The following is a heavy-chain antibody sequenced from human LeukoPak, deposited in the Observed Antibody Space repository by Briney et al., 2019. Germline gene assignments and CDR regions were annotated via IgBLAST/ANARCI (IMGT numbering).Heavy chain of an antibody. J-gene: IGHJ3*02. Sequence: SETLSLTCAVYGGSFSGYYWSWIRQPPGKGLEWIGEINHSGSTNYNPSLKSRVTISVDTSKNQFSLKLSFVTAADTAVYYCASWTSDAFDIWGQGTMVTVSS. D-gene: IGHD1-1*01. CDR1: GGSFSGYY. CDR3: ASWTSDAFDI. V-gene: IGHV4-34*01. CDR2: INHSGST.